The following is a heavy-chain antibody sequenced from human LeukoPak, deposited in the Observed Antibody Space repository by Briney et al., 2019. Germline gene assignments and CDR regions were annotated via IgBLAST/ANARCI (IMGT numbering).Heavy chain of an antibody. D-gene: IGHD5-18*01. J-gene: IGHJ4*02. Sequence: GGSLRLSCAAAGFSVRDQGMHWVRQAPGKGLEWVFVISGDGTRTYYADSVKGRFIVSRDNSKNSLYLQMNSLRTEDTALYYCARDTSSGYSFGYYFDYWGQGTLVTVSS. CDR3: ARDTSSGYSFGYYFDY. CDR2: ISGDGTRT. V-gene: IGHV3-43*02. CDR1: GFSVRDQG.